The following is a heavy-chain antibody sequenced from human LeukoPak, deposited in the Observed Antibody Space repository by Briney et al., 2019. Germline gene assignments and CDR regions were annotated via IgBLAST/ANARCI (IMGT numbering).Heavy chain of an antibody. D-gene: IGHD5-18*01. CDR2: INHSGST. V-gene: IGHV4-34*01. Sequence: SETLSLTCAVYGGSFSGYYWSWIRQPPGKGLEWIGEINHSGSTNYNPSLKSRVTISVDTSKNQFSLKLSSVTAADTAVYYCAGGRRGYSLNWFDPWGQGTLVTVSS. CDR1: GGSFSGYY. J-gene: IGHJ5*02. CDR3: AGGRRGYSLNWFDP.